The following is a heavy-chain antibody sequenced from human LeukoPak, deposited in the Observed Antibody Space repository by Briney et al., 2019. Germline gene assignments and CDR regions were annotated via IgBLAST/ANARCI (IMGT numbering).Heavy chain of an antibody. CDR1: GYTLTELS. Sequence: ASVKVSCKVSGYTLTELSMHWVRQAPGKGLEWMGGFDPEDGETIYAQKFQGRVTMTEDTSTDTACMELSSLRSEDTAVYYCARDRGGFAPDPDDAFDIWGQGTMVTVSS. CDR3: ARDRGGFAPDPDDAFDI. V-gene: IGHV1-24*01. J-gene: IGHJ3*02. D-gene: IGHD3-16*01. CDR2: FDPEDGET.